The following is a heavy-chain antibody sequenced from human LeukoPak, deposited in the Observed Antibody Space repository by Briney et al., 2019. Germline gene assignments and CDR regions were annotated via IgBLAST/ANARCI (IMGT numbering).Heavy chain of an antibody. CDR1: GYSISSGYY. J-gene: IGHJ6*03. V-gene: IGHV4-38-2*02. CDR3: ARQHDSYHYYYVDV. D-gene: IGHD6-13*01. Sequence: SETLSLTCTASGYSISSGYYWIWIRQPPGKGLEWIGSLYHSDSIYYNSSLESRVTMSVDTSKNQFSLKLSFVTAADTAVYYCARQHDSYHYYYVDVWGKGTTVTVSS. CDR2: LYHSDSI.